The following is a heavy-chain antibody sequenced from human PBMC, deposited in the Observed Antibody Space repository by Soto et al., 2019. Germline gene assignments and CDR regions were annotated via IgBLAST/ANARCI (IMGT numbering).Heavy chain of an antibody. CDR1: GFTFSSYA. Sequence: PGGSLRLSCAASGFTFSSYAMHWVRQAPGKGLEWVAVISYDGSNKYYADSVKGRFTISRDNSKNTLYLQMNSLRAEDTAVYYCARDLPPYRYARTYYYYGMDVWGQGTTVTVSS. D-gene: IGHD1-26*01. V-gene: IGHV3-30-3*01. CDR2: ISYDGSNK. J-gene: IGHJ6*02. CDR3: ARDLPPYRYARTYYYYGMDV.